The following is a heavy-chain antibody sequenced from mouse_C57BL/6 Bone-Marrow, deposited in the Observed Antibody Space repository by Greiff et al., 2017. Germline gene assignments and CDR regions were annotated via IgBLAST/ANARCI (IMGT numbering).Heavy chain of an antibody. CDR3: ARDRAMVTTFDY. J-gene: IGHJ2*01. CDR2: ISDGGSYT. Sequence: EVMLVESGGGLVKPGGSLKLSCAASGFTFSSYAMSWVRQTPETRLEWVATISDGGSYTYYPDNVKGRFTISRDNAKNNLYLQMSHLKSEDTAMYYCARDRAMVTTFDYWGQGTTLTVSS. CDR1: GFTFSSYA. D-gene: IGHD2-2*01. V-gene: IGHV5-4*01.